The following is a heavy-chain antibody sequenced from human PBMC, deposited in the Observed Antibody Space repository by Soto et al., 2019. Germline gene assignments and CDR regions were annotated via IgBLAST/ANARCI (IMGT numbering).Heavy chain of an antibody. CDR1: GFTVGTNY. V-gene: IGHV3-66*01. Sequence: EVQLVESGGGLVQPGGSLRLSCAVSGFTVGTNYMSWVRQAPGKGLEWVSVIYSGGSTYYADSVKGRFTISRDNSKNSLYLQVSSLIAEDTAVYYCVRAPHIVVRNGGFDVWGQGTVVTVSS. CDR3: VRAPHIVVRNGGFDV. J-gene: IGHJ3*01. CDR2: IYSGGST. D-gene: IGHD3-22*01.